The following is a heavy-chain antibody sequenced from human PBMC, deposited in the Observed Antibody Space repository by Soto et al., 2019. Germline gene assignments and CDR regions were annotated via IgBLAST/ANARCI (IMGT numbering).Heavy chain of an antibody. V-gene: IGHV3-64*01. D-gene: IGHD6-19*01. Sequence: EVQLVDSGGGLVQPGGSLRLSCEASGFTFSSYAMHWVRQAPGKGLEYVSAINSNGGDTYYAKSVRGRFTISRDNSQNMLFLQMGSLRTDDMAVYYCARAGVSGWYDYWGQGTVVTVSS. CDR1: GFTFSSYA. J-gene: IGHJ4*02. CDR3: ARAGVSGWYDY. CDR2: INSNGGDT.